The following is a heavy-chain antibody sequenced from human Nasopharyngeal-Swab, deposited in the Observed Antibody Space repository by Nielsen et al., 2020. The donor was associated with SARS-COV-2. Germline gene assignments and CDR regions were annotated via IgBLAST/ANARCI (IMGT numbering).Heavy chain of an antibody. CDR2: IYYSGST. CDR3: AGGRDGYTNYYYYYGMDV. J-gene: IGHJ6*02. V-gene: IGHV4-59*01. Sequence: CQAPGKGLEWIGYIYYSGSTNYNPSLKSRVTISVDTSKNQFSLKLSSVTAADTAVYYCAGGRDGYTNYYYYYGMDVWGQGTTVTVSS. D-gene: IGHD5-24*01.